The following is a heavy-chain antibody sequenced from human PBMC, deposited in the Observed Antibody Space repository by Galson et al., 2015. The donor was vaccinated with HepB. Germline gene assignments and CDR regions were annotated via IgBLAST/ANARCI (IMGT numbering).Heavy chain of an antibody. Sequence: SLRLSCAASGFTFSSYAMSWVRQAPGKGLEWVSAISGSGGSTYYADSVKGRFTISRDNSKNTLYLQMNSLRAEDTAVYYCAKTLVPAAMGNNWFDPWGQGTLVTVSS. D-gene: IGHD2-2*01. CDR3: AKTLVPAAMGNNWFDP. J-gene: IGHJ5*02. V-gene: IGHV3-23*01. CDR1: GFTFSSYA. CDR2: ISGSGGST.